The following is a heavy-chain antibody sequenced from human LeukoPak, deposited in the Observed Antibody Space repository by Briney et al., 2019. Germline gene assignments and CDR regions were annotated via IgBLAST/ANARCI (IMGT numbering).Heavy chain of an antibody. J-gene: IGHJ6*03. Sequence: PGGSVRLSCAASGFTFSSYAMSWVRQAPGKGLDWVSAISGSGGSTYYADSVKGRFTISRDNSKNTLYLQMSSLIADDTAVYYCACVWADYGDYYYYYYMDVWGKGTTVTVSS. CDR3: ACVWADYGDYYYYYYMDV. V-gene: IGHV3-23*01. CDR2: ISGSGGST. CDR1: GFTFSSYA. D-gene: IGHD4-17*01.